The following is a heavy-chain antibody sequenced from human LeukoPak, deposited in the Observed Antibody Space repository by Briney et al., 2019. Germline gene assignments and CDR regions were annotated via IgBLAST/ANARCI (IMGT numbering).Heavy chain of an antibody. D-gene: IGHD2-2*01. J-gene: IGHJ5*02. Sequence: SETLSLTCTVSGVSISSGDYYWSWIRQPPGMGLEWIGYIYYSGSTYYNPSLKSRVTISVDTSKNQFSLKLSSVTAADTAVYYCARVVVRCSSTSCYLKDNWFDPSGQGSLVTVSS. CDR3: ARVVVRCSSTSCYLKDNWFDP. V-gene: IGHV4-30-4*08. CDR2: IYYSGST. CDR1: GVSISSGDYY.